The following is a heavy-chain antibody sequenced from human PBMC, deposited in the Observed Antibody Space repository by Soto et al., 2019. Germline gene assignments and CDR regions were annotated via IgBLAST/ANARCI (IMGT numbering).Heavy chain of an antibody. D-gene: IGHD5-18*01. J-gene: IGHJ3*02. CDR2: ISYDGSNK. CDR1: GFTFSSYG. CDR3: ARTIQFGAFDI. Sequence: GGSLRLSCAASGFTFSSYGMHWVRQAPGKGLEWVAVISYDGSNKYYADSVKGRFTISRDNSKNTLYLQMNSLRAEDTAVYYCARTIQFGAFDIWGQGTMVTVSS. V-gene: IGHV3-30*03.